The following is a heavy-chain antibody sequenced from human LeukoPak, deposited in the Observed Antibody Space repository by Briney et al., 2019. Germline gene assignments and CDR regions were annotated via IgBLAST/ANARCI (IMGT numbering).Heavy chain of an antibody. CDR2: ISWNSGSI. Sequence: PGGSLRLSCAASGFTFSSYAMHWVRQAPGKGLEWVSGISWNSGSIGYADSVKGRFTTSRDNAKNSLYLQMNSLRVEDTAVYYCARDHVGGKYYYMDVWGKGTTVTVSS. CDR1: GFTFSSYA. V-gene: IGHV3-9*01. J-gene: IGHJ6*03. D-gene: IGHD3-16*01. CDR3: ARDHVGGKYYYMDV.